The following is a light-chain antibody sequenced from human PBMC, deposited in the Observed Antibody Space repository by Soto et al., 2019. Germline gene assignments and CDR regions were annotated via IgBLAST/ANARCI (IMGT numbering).Light chain of an antibody. CDR1: SSDVGGYNY. J-gene: IGLJ3*02. CDR2: EVS. Sequence: QSALTQPASVSGSPGQSITISCTGTSSDVGGYNYVSWYQQHPGKAHKLMIYEVSNRHSGVSNRFSGSNSGNTASMTISGLQAEDDAGYSRSSYTSSGTQVIGGGTKLTVL. V-gene: IGLV2-14*01. CDR3: SSYTSSGTQV.